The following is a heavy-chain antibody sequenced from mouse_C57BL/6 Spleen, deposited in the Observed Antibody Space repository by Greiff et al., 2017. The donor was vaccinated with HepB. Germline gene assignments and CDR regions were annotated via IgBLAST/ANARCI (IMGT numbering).Heavy chain of an antibody. CDR2: IRSKSSNYAT. D-gene: IGHD3-2*02. J-gene: IGHJ4*01. CDR1: GFTFNTYA. V-gene: IGHV10-3*01. CDR3: VTKSRDSSGYGYAMDY. Sequence: EVQGVESGGGLVQPKGSLKLSCAASGFTFNTYAMHWVRQAPGKGLEWVARIRSKSSNYATYYADSVKDRFTISRDDSQSMLYLQMNNLKTEDTAMYYCVTKSRDSSGYGYAMDYWGQGTSVTVSS.